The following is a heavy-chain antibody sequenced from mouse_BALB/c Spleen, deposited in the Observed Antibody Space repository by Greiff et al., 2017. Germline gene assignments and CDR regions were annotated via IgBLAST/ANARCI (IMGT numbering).Heavy chain of an antibody. Sequence: QVQLQQSGPELVKPGASVKISCKASGYAFSSSWMNWVKQRPGQGLEWIGRIYPGDGDTNYNGKFKGKATLTADKSSSTAYMQLSSLTSVDSAVYFCAREIYQRAMDYWGQGTSVTVSS. V-gene: IGHV1-82*01. CDR2: IYPGDGDT. CDR3: AREIYQRAMDY. J-gene: IGHJ4*01. CDR1: GYAFSSSW.